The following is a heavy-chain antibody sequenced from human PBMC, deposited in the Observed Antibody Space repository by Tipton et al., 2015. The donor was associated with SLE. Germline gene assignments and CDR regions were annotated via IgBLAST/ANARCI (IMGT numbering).Heavy chain of an antibody. J-gene: IGHJ4*02. CDR3: AKTEVKIVVITIFDF. Sequence: SLRLSCSASGFTVSTQYMNWVRQVPGKGLEWVSAISGSGASTYYADSVKGRFTISRDNSKNTLYLQMSSLRAEDTAVYYCAKTEVKIVVITIFDFWGQGTLVTVSS. CDR2: ISGSGAST. CDR1: GFTVSTQY. D-gene: IGHD3-22*01. V-gene: IGHV3-23*01.